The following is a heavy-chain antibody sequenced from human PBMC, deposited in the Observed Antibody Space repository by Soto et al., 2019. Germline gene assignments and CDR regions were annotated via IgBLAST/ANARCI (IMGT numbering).Heavy chain of an antibody. Sequence: EVQLVESGGGLVQPGGSLRLSCAASGFTFSSYWMSWVRQAPGKGLEWVANIKQDGSEKYYVDSVKGRFTISRDNAKNSLYLQMNSLRAEDTAVYYCAREYYGDYQISYYYYMDVWGKGTTVTVSS. D-gene: IGHD4-17*01. V-gene: IGHV3-7*01. CDR2: IKQDGSEK. CDR1: GFTFSSYW. CDR3: AREYYGDYQISYYYYMDV. J-gene: IGHJ6*03.